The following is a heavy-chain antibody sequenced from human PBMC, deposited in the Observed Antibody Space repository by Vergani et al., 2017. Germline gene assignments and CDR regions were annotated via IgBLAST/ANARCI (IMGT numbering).Heavy chain of an antibody. V-gene: IGHV1-69*13. CDR3: ARVEGGFGSGYYRPYFDY. J-gene: IGHJ4*02. D-gene: IGHD3-22*01. Sequence: QVQLVQSGAEVKKPGSSVKVSCKASGGTFSSYAISWVRQAPGQGLEWMGGIIPIFGTANYAQEFQGRVTITADESTGTAYMELSSLRSEDTAVYYCARVEGGFGSGYYRPYFDYWGQGTLVTVSS. CDR2: IIPIFGTA. CDR1: GGTFSSYA.